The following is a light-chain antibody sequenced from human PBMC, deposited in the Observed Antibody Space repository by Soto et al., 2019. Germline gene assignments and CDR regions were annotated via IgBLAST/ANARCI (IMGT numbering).Light chain of an antibody. J-gene: IGLJ3*02. CDR3: QSHDNSLSRSV. CDR1: SSNIGAGYD. V-gene: IGLV1-40*01. Sequence: QSVLTQPPSVSGAPGQRVTISCTGSSSNIGAGYDVHWYQQLPGTAPKLLIYGNSNRPSGVPDRFSGSKSGTSASLAITGLQAEDEAGYFCQSHDNSLSRSVFGGGTKLTVL. CDR2: GNS.